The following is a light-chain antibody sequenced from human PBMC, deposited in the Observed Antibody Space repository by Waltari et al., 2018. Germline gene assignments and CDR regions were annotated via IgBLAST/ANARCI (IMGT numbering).Light chain of an antibody. CDR1: QGISNY. CDR3: QKYKSVPFT. V-gene: IGKV1-27*01. CDR2: AAS. Sequence: DIQMTQSPPSLSASVGDRVTITCRASQGISNYLAWYQQKPGKDPKLLIYAASSLQAVVPSRFSGSGSGTDFSLTISSLQPEDVATYYCQKYKSVPFTFGPGTKVDIK. J-gene: IGKJ3*01.